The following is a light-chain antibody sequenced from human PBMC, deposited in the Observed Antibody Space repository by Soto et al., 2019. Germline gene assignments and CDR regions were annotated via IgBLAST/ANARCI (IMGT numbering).Light chain of an antibody. Sequence: QSALTQPASVSGSPGQSITISCTGASGDVGAYNYVSWYQHHPGKAPKLMIYEGSKRPSGVYNGFSGSKSGNTASLTISGLQAEDEADSYCCSYAGSSSYVFGTGTNVTVL. J-gene: IGLJ1*01. CDR1: SGDVGAYNY. V-gene: IGLV2-23*01. CDR2: EGS. CDR3: CSYAGSSSYV.